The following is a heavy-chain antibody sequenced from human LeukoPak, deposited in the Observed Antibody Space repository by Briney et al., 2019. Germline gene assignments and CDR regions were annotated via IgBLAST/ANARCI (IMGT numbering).Heavy chain of an antibody. CDR3: VNYGWGRPA. CDR1: RFTFTSYR. D-gene: IGHD3-10*01. Sequence: GGTLRLSCAATRFTFTSYRTPSLRQAPPQGLGWVSHIRSGWSDTTYTDFLKGRFTISRDNAKNMRYWQMNGLRAEDTAVYYCVNYGWGRPAWGQGTLVTVSS. J-gene: IGHJ4*02. V-gene: IGHV3-74*03. CDR2: IRSGWSDT.